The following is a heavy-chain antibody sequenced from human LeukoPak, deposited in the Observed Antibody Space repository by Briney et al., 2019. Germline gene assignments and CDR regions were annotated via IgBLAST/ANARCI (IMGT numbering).Heavy chain of an antibody. J-gene: IGHJ4*02. CDR3: VKDRCDRATCPEV. V-gene: IGHV3-23*01. CDR2: ISNSGDST. Sequence: GGSLRLSCAASGFTFSTYAISWVRQAPGEGLQWVSGISNSGDSTYYLDSVKGRFTISRDNSKNTLHLQMSSLRAEDTALYYCVKDRCDRATCPEVWGQGTLVTVSS. CDR1: GFTFSTYA. D-gene: IGHD2-21*01.